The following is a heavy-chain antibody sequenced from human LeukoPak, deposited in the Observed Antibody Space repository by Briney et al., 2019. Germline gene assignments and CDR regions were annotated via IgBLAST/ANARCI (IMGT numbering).Heavy chain of an antibody. CDR2: ISAYNGNT. CDR3: ARDLARGYCSSTSCYIGGSIDY. J-gene: IGHJ4*02. CDR1: GYTFTSYG. D-gene: IGHD2-2*02. V-gene: IGHV1-18*01. Sequence: ASVKVSCKASGYTFTSYGISWVRQAPGQGLEWMGWISAYNGNTNYAQKLQGRVTMTTDTSTSTAYVELRSLRSDDTAVYYCARDLARGYCSSTSCYIGGSIDYWGQGTLVTVSS.